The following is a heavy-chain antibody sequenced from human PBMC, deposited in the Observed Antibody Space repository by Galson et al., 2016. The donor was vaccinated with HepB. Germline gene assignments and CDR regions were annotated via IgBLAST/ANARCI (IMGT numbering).Heavy chain of an antibody. CDR1: GYTFTSYY. Sequence: VKVSCKASGYTFTSYYMHWVRQVPGQGLEWMGIINPTGGGTSYAQKFQGRVTMTRDTSTSTVYMELSSLRSEDTAVYYCARGRGYYYFEYWGLGTLVTVSS. CDR2: INPTGGGT. D-gene: IGHD3-3*01. V-gene: IGHV1-46*01. J-gene: IGHJ4*02. CDR3: ARGRGYYYFEY.